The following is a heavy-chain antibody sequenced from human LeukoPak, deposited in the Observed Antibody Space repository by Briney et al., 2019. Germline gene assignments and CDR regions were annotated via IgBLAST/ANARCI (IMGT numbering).Heavy chain of an antibody. Sequence: SETLSLTCTVSGGSISNKYWSWIRQPPGKGLEWIGYIYYRGSTNYNPSLKSRVTISVDTSKNQFSLKLSSVTAADTAVYYCARHRYYYRSGSYYGAPYYMDVWGKGTTVTISS. CDR1: GGSISNKY. D-gene: IGHD3-10*01. J-gene: IGHJ6*03. CDR2: IYYRGST. CDR3: ARHRYYYRSGSYYGAPYYMDV. V-gene: IGHV4-59*08.